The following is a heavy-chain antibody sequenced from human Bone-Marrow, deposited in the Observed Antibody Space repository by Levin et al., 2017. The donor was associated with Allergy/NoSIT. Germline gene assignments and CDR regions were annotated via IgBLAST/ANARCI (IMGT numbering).Heavy chain of an antibody. V-gene: IGHV4-59*01. CDR3: ATHSSGSLYYYYYGMDV. D-gene: IGHD3-22*01. Sequence: SETLSLTCTVSGGSISSYYWSWIRQPPGKGLEWIGYIYYSGSTNYNPSLKSRVTISVDTSKNQFSLKLSSVTAADTAVYYCATHSSGSLYYYYYGMDVWGQGTTVTVSS. J-gene: IGHJ6*02. CDR1: GGSISSYY. CDR2: IYYSGST.